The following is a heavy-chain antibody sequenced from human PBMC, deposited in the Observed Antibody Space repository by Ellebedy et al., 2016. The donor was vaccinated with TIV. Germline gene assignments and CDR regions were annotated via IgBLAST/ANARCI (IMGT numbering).Heavy chain of an antibody. CDR1: GGSISSYY. Sequence: MPSETLSLTCTVSGGSISSYYWSRIRQPPGKGLEWIGYIYYSGSTNYNPSLKSRVTISVDTSKNQFSLKLSSVTAADTAVYYCARDPNCGGDCYGLDYWGQGTLVTVSS. CDR3: ARDPNCGGDCYGLDY. D-gene: IGHD2-21*02. J-gene: IGHJ4*02. CDR2: IYYSGST. V-gene: IGHV4-59*12.